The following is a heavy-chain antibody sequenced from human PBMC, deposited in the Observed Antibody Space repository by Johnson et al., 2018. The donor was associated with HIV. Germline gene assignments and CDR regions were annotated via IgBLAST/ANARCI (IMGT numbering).Heavy chain of an antibody. CDR1: GFTFDDYA. V-gene: IGHV3-9*01. CDR3: ASQRWKQGDAFDI. CDR2: ISWNSGSI. J-gene: IGHJ3*02. Sequence: VQLVESGGGLVQPGRSLRLSCAASGFTFDDYAMHWVRQAPGKGLEWVSGISWNSGSIGYADSVKGRFTISRDNAKNSLYLQMNSLTAAATAVYYCASQRWKQGDAFDIWGQGTLVTVSS. D-gene: IGHD4-23*01.